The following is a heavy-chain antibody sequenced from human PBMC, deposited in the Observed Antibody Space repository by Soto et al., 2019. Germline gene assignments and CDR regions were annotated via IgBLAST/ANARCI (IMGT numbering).Heavy chain of an antibody. V-gene: IGHV3-48*02. Sequence: TGGSLRLSCGASGFTFSTYSMNWVRQAPGKGLEWVSYISSGSSTIYHADSVKGRFTISRDDAKNSLFLQMNSLREEDTAVYFCARDPGRSATYYFDNWGLGTLVTVSS. CDR3: ARDPGRSATYYFDN. CDR1: GFTFSTYS. CDR2: ISSGSSTI. D-gene: IGHD2-15*01. J-gene: IGHJ4*02.